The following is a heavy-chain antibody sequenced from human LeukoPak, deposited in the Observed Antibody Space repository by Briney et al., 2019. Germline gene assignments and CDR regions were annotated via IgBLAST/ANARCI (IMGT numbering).Heavy chain of an antibody. Sequence: GASVKVSCKASGYTFTSYGISWVRQAPGQGLEWMGWISAYNGNTNYAQKLQGRVTMTTDTSTSTAYMELRSLRSDDTAVYYCARDSSSSPPCYYYGMDVWGQGTTVTVSS. V-gene: IGHV1-18*01. CDR3: ARDSSSSPPCYYYGMDV. CDR1: GYTFTSYG. J-gene: IGHJ6*02. CDR2: ISAYNGNT. D-gene: IGHD6-13*01.